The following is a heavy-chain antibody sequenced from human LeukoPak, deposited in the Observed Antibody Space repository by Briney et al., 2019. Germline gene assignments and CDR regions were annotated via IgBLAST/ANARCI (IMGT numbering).Heavy chain of an antibody. CDR3: ARDLGLRGST. CDR2: INGDASST. D-gene: IGHD5-12*01. V-gene: IGHV3-74*01. J-gene: IGHJ5*02. CDR1: GLTLSGYW. Sequence: GGSLRLSCAASGLTLSGYWMHWVRQAPGKGLVWVSRINGDASSTSYADSVKGRFTISRDNAKNTVYLQMNSLRGEDTAVYYCARDLGLRGSTWGQGTLVTVSS.